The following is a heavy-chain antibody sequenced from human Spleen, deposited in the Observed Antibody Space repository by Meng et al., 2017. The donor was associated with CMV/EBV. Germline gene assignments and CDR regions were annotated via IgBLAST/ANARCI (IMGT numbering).Heavy chain of an antibody. J-gene: IGHJ4*02. CDR2: IYHSGST. V-gene: IGHV4-4*02. D-gene: IGHD2-2*01. CDR3: ARVSCSSTSCQYYFDY. CDR1: GYISSSNW. Sequence: GYISSSNWWSWVRQPPGKGLEWIGEIYHSGSTNYNPSLKSRVTISVDKSKNQFSLKLSSVTAADTAVYYCARVSCSSTSCQYYFDYWGQGTLVTVSS.